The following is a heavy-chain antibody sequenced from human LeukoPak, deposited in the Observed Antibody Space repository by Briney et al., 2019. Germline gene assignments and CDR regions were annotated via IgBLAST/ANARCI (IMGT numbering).Heavy chain of an antibody. CDR1: GGSISSGDYS. V-gene: IGHV4-30-4*07. CDR2: IYNSGNT. Sequence: SETLSLTCAVSGGSISSGDYSWSWIRQPPGEGLEWIGFIYNSGNTYYNPSLKSRVTLSVDTSKNQFSLKLSSVTAADTAVYYCARVICSGGSCRFDYWGQGTLVTVSS. CDR3: ARVICSGGSCRFDY. J-gene: IGHJ4*02. D-gene: IGHD2-15*01.